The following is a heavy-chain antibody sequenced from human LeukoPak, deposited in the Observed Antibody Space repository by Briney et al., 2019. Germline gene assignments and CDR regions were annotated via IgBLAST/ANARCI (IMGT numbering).Heavy chain of an antibody. Sequence: ALRLSCAASGFTFSSYAMHWVRQAPGKGLEWVAVISYDGSNKYYADSVKGRFTISRDSSKNTLFLQMNDLTVEDTARYYCARRPGNWGQGILVTVSS. CDR2: ISYDGSNK. CDR1: GFTFSSYA. J-gene: IGHJ4*02. D-gene: IGHD1-14*01. CDR3: ARRPGN. V-gene: IGHV3-30*14.